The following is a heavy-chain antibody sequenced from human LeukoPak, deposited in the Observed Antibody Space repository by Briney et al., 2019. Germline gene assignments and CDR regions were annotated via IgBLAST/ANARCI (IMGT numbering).Heavy chain of an antibody. CDR2: ISGSGGST. Sequence: GGSLRLSCAASGFTFSSYAMSWVRQAPGKGLEWVSAISGSGGSTYYADSVKGRFTISRDNSKNTLYLQMNSLRAEDTAVYYCAKVGGIAVAGTYYFDYWGQGTLVTVSA. CDR1: GFTFSSYA. D-gene: IGHD6-19*01. J-gene: IGHJ4*02. V-gene: IGHV3-23*01. CDR3: AKVGGIAVAGTYYFDY.